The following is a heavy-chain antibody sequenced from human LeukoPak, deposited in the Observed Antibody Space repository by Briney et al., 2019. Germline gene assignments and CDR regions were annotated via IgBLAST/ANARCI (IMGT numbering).Heavy chain of an antibody. V-gene: IGHV4-38-2*01. CDR3: ARTYYDFWSGYYTPRQYYFDY. D-gene: IGHD3-3*01. CDR2: IYHSGST. J-gene: IGHJ4*02. Sequence: SATPSLTCAVSGFSISRGYYWGWVREPPGKGLEWIGSIYHSGSTYYNPSLKSRVTISVDTSKNQFSLKLSSVTAADTAVYYCARTYYDFWSGYYTPRQYYFDYWGQGTLVTVSS. CDR1: GFSISRGYY.